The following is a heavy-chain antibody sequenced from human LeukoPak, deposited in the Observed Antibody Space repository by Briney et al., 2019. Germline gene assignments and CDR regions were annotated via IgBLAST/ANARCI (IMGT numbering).Heavy chain of an antibody. Sequence: SETLSLTCTVSGGSVSGGGSYWSWIRQLPGRGLEWIGYIYYDGNTYYNPSLRSRLTISVDTSKNQFSLKLSSVTAADTAVYYCASGPSGYNPSWFDPWGQGTLVTVSS. V-gene: IGHV4-31*03. CDR2: IYYDGNT. D-gene: IGHD6-25*01. CDR1: GGSVSGGGSY. J-gene: IGHJ5*02. CDR3: ASGPSGYNPSWFDP.